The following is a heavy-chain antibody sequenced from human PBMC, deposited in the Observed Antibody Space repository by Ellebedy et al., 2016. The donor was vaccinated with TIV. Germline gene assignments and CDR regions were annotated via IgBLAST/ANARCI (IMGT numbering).Heavy chain of an antibody. CDR3: ARANTAMVRRNHMDV. CDR2: ISGSGSST. J-gene: IGHJ6*02. Sequence: PGGSLRLSCAASGFTFSSYAMSWVRQAPGKGLEWVSVISGSGSSTYHADSVKGRFTISRDNSKSTLYLQMDSLRAEDTAVYYCARANTAMVRRNHMDVWGQGTTVTVSS. V-gene: IGHV3-23*01. D-gene: IGHD5-18*01. CDR1: GFTFSSYA.